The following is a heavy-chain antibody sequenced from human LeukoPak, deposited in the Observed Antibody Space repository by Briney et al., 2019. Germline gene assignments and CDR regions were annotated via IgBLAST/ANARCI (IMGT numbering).Heavy chain of an antibody. CDR3: ASRGSSSSPLYGYYYYYMDV. Sequence: GGPVKVSCKASGYTFTSYYMHWVRQAPGQGLEWMGWINPNSGGTNYAQKFQGRVTMTRDTSISTAYMELSRLGSDDTAVYYCASRGSSSSPLYGYYYYYMDVWGKGTTVTVSS. D-gene: IGHD6-6*01. V-gene: IGHV1-2*02. CDR1: GYTFTSYY. CDR2: INPNSGGT. J-gene: IGHJ6*03.